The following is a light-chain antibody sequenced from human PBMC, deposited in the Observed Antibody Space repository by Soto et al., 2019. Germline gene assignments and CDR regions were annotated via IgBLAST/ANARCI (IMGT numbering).Light chain of an antibody. CDR2: AAS. J-gene: IGKJ1*01. CDR1: QSVRSSY. CDR3: HQYDSLWSSWT. V-gene: IGKV3-20*01. Sequence: DIVLTQSPGTLSLSPGERATLSCRASQSVRSSYLAWYQQKPGQAPRLLIFAASSRATGIPDRFSGSGSGTDFTLTISSLEPEDFAVYFCHQYDSLWSSWTFGQGTKVEIK.